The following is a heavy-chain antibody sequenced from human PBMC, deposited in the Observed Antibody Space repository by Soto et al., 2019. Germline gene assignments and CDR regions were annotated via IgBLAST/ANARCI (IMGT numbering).Heavy chain of an antibody. V-gene: IGHV1-18*01. CDR3: ARWDLGAGTGGLDV. Sequence: QLVQSGGEVKKPGASVRVSCKASGYTFNKYGISWVRQAPGQGLAWMGWISANNGNANYAQKFRDRLTMTTDTSTSTAYMELKRLTSDDTAVLYCARWDLGAGTGGLDVWGQGTTVTVSS. D-gene: IGHD1-1*01. J-gene: IGHJ6*02. CDR1: GYTFNKYG. CDR2: ISANNGNA.